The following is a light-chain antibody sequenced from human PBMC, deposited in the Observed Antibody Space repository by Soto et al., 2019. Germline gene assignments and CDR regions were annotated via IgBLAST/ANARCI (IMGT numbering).Light chain of an antibody. CDR2: DGS. CDR3: SSYTSSSTPLV. Sequence: QSALTQPASVSGSPGQSITISCTGTSSDVGGYNYVSWYQQHPGKAPKLMIYDGSNRPSGVSNRFSGSKSGNTASLTISGLQDEDEAAYYCSSYTSSSTPLVFGTGTKLTVL. CDR1: SSDVGGYNY. J-gene: IGLJ1*01. V-gene: IGLV2-14*01.